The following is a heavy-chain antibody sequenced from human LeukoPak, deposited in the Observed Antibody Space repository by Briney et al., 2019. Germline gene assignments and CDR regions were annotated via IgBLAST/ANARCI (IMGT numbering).Heavy chain of an antibody. D-gene: IGHD3-10*01. V-gene: IGHV4-39*07. Sequence: SETLSLTCTVSSGSISTSNYYWGWVRQPPGKALEWIGNIFYSGSTYYSPSLKSRVAISVDTSKNQFSLKLSSVTAADTAVYYCARGPRFGELLWHWFDPWGQGTLVTVSS. CDR3: ARGPRFGELLWHWFDP. J-gene: IGHJ5*02. CDR2: IFYSGST. CDR1: SGSISTSNYY.